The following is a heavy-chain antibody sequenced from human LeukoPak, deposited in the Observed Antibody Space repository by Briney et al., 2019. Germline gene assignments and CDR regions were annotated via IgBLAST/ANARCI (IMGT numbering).Heavy chain of an antibody. CDR3: AKDSGIFPYSMDV. J-gene: IGHJ6*03. CDR1: GFTFSSYA. CDR2: ISGSGGST. V-gene: IGHV3-23*01. D-gene: IGHD3-10*01. Sequence: GGSLRLSCAASGFTFSSYAMSWVRQAPGKGLEWVSAISGSGGSTYYADSVKGRFTISRDNSKNTLYLQMNSLRTEDTALYYCAKDSGIFPYSMDVWGKGTTVTISS.